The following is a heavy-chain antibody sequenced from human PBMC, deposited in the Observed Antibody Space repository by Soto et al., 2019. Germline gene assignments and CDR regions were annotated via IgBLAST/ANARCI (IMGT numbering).Heavy chain of an antibody. V-gene: IGHV4-34*01. CDR3: ARGRYYDSSGYSPFDY. J-gene: IGHJ4*02. CDR2: INHSGST. Sequence: SETLSLTCAVYGGSFSGYYWSWIRQPPGKGLEWIGEINHSGSTNYNPSLKGRVTISVDTSKNQFSLKLSSVTAADTAVYYCARGRYYDSSGYSPFDYWGQGTLVTVSS. CDR1: GGSFSGYY. D-gene: IGHD3-22*01.